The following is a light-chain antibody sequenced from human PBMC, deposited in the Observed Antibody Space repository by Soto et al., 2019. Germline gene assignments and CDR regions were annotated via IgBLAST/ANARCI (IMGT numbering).Light chain of an antibody. V-gene: IGLV2-23*02. J-gene: IGLJ1*01. CDR2: EVS. CDR1: SSDVGSYNL. CDR3: CSYASSSTRV. Sequence: QSVLTQPASVSGSPGQSITISCTGTSSDVGSYNLVSWYQQHPGKAPKLMIYEVSKRPSGVSNRFSGSKSGNTASLTISGLQAEDEADYYCCSYASSSTRVFGTGTKVTVL.